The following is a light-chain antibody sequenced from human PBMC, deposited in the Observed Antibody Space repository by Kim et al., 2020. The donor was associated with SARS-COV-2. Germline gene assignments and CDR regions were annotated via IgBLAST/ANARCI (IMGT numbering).Light chain of an antibody. Sequence: NFMLTQPHSVSESPGKTVTISCTRNSGNIASNYVQWYQQRPGSAPTIVIYEDNVRPSGVPDRFSGSIDSSSNSASLTISGLRTEDEADYYCQSYDRGNPWVFGGGTKLTVL. J-gene: IGLJ3*02. CDR3: QSYDRGNPWV. CDR1: SGNIASNY. V-gene: IGLV6-57*04. CDR2: EDN.